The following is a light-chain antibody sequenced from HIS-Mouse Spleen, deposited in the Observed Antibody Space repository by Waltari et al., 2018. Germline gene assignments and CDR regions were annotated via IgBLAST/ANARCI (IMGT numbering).Light chain of an antibody. CDR3: SSYTSSSTWV. CDR1: SRHVGGYNH. CDR2: EVS. J-gene: IGLJ3*02. V-gene: IGLV2-14*01. Sequence: QSALTQPASVSGSPGQSITISCTGTSRHVGGYNHVSWYQQHPGKAPKLMIYEVSNRPSGVSNRFSGSKSGNTASLTISGLQAEDEADYYCSSYTSSSTWVFGGGTKLTVL.